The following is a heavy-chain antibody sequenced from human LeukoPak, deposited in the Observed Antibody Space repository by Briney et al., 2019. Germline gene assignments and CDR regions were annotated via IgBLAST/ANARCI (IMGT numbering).Heavy chain of an antibody. CDR2: VSTSSSYI. Sequence: GGSLRLSCAASGFTFSSYSMNWVRQAPGKGLEWVSSVSTSSSYIYYADSVKGRFTISRDNAKNSLFLQMNSLRGEDTAVYYCARDGTPSYTSGWVYMDAWGKGTTVTISS. CDR1: GFTFSSYS. V-gene: IGHV3-21*01. D-gene: IGHD6-19*01. CDR3: ARDGTPSYTSGWVYMDA. J-gene: IGHJ6*04.